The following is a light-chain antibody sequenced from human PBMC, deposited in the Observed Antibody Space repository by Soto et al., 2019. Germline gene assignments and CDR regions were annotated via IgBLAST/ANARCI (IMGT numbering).Light chain of an antibody. V-gene: IGKV1-9*01. J-gene: IGKJ4*01. CDR1: QGISSY. Sequence: IRLTQSPSSLSASVGDRVTITCRASQGISSYLAWYQQKPGKAPKLLIYAASTLQSGVPSRFSGSGSGTDFTLTISSLQPEDFATYYCQQLNSYRFGGGTKVEIK. CDR3: QQLNSYR. CDR2: AAS.